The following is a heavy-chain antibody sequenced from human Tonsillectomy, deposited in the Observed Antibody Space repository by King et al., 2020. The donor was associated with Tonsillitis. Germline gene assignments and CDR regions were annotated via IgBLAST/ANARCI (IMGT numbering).Heavy chain of an antibody. D-gene: IGHD5-12*01. Sequence: QLVQSGAELKKPGSSVKVSCRASGATFTTYSIIWVRQAPGQGLEWMGGIIPLSRTTNYAQKFQGRVTITADESTGTVYMDLSSLRSEDTAVYFCARVAEPSGYDVYYFDCWGQGTRVTVPS. CDR1: GATFTTYS. V-gene: IGHV1-69*01. CDR3: ARVAEPSGYDVYYFDC. CDR2: IIPLSRTT. J-gene: IGHJ4*02.